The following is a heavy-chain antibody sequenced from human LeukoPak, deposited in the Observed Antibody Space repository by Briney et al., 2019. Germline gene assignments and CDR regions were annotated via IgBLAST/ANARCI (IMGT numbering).Heavy chain of an antibody. CDR3: ARWGVLRYFVHMDV. CDR2: IKQDGSEK. Sequence: PGGSLRLSCAASGFTFSRYWMSWVRQAPGKGLEWVANIKQDGSEKYYVDSVKGRFTISRDNAKNSLYLQMNSLRAEDTAVYYCARWGVLRYFVHMDVWGKGTTVTVSS. V-gene: IGHV3-7*01. CDR1: GFTFSRYW. D-gene: IGHD3-9*01. J-gene: IGHJ6*03.